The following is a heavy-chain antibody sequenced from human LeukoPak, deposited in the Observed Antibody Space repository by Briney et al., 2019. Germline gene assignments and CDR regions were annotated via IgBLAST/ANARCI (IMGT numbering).Heavy chain of an antibody. CDR3: AREGYNSYYYYMDV. CDR1: GGSISSYY. Sequence: SETLSLTCTVSGGSISSYYWSWIRQPPGKGLEWIGYIYYSGSTNCNPSLKSRVTISVDTSKNQFSLKLSSVTAADTAVYYCAREGYNSYYYYMDVWGKGTTVTVSS. CDR2: IYYSGST. D-gene: IGHD5-18*01. V-gene: IGHV4-59*01. J-gene: IGHJ6*03.